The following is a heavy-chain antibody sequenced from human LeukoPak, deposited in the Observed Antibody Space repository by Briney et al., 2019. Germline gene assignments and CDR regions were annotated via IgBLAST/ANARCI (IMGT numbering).Heavy chain of an antibody. V-gene: IGHV1-69*13. Sequence: EASVTVSCKASGGTFSSYAISWVRQAPGQGLEWMGGIIPIFGTANYAQKFQGRVTITADESTSTAYMELSSLRSEDTAVYYCAFQYYYDSSGYYYFGYWGQGTLVTVSS. CDR1: GGTFSSYA. D-gene: IGHD3-22*01. CDR3: AFQYYYDSSGYYYFGY. J-gene: IGHJ4*02. CDR2: IIPIFGTA.